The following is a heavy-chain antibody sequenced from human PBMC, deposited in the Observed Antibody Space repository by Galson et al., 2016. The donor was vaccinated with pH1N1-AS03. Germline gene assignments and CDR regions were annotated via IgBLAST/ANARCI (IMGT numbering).Heavy chain of an antibody. CDR2: ITTSSSTI. CDR1: GFTFTSYS. V-gene: IGHV3-48*02. J-gene: IGHJ3*02. CDR3: ARGVGGTGYYSAFDI. Sequence: SLRLSCAASGFTFTSYSINWVRQAPGKGLEWISYITTSSSTIYYADSVKGRFTISRDNAKNSLYLQMNSLRDEDTAVYYCARGVGGTGYYSAFDIWGQGIMVIVSS. D-gene: IGHD3/OR15-3a*01.